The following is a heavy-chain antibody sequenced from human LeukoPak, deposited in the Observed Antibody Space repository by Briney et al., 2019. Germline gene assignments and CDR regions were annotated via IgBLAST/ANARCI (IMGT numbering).Heavy chain of an antibody. CDR3: AGPLLLWFGELSDGMDV. V-gene: IGHV1-2*06. J-gene: IGHJ6*02. Sequence: ASVKVSCKASGYSFTGYYMHWVRQAPGQWLEWMGRINPNSGGTNYAQKFQGRVTMTRDTSISTAYMELSRLRSDDTAVYYCAGPLLLWFGELSDGMDVWGQGTTVTVSS. CDR1: GYSFTGYY. D-gene: IGHD3-10*01. CDR2: INPNSGGT.